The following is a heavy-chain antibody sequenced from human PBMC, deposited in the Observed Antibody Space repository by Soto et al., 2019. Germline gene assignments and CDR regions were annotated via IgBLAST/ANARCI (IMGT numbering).Heavy chain of an antibody. V-gene: IGHV3-30-3*01. CDR1: GFTFSSYA. Sequence: GGSLRLSCAASGFTFSSYAMHWVRQAPGKGLEWVAVISYDGSNKYYADSVKGRFTISRDNSKNTLYLQMNSLRAEDTAVYYCARDKYSGSLPLDYWGQGTLVTVSS. CDR3: ARDKYSGSLPLDY. J-gene: IGHJ4*02. CDR2: ISYDGSNK. D-gene: IGHD1-26*01.